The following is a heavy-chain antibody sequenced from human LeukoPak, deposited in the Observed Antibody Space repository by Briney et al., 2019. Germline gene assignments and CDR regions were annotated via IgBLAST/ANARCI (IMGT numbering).Heavy chain of an antibody. CDR1: GGSFSGYY. Sequence: PSETLSLTCAVYGGSFSGYYWSWIRQPPGKGLEWIGEINHSGSTNYNPSLKSRVTISVDTSKNQFSLKLSSVTAADTAVYYCAREKDDYYWLDPWGQGTLVTVSS. J-gene: IGHJ5*02. V-gene: IGHV4-34*01. CDR3: AREKDDYYWLDP. D-gene: IGHD4-11*01. CDR2: INHSGST.